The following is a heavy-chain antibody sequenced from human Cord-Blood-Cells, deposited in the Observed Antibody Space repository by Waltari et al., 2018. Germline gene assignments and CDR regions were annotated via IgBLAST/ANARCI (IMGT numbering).Heavy chain of an antibody. CDR3: ARDGYYDFWSGYYDY. Sequence: EVQLVESGGGLVQPGGSLRLSCAASGVTVSSTYMGWVRQAPGKGLEWVSVIYSGGSTYYADSVKGRFTISRDNSKNTLYLQMNSLRAEDTAVYYCARDGYYDFWSGYYDYWGQGTLVTVSS. V-gene: IGHV3-66*01. CDR1: GVTVSSTY. D-gene: IGHD3-3*01. CDR2: IYSGGST. J-gene: IGHJ4*02.